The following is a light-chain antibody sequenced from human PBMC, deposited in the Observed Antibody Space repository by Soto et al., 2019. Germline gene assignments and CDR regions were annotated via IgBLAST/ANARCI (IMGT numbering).Light chain of an antibody. J-gene: IGLJ3*02. CDR3: TSYVGSDIWV. Sequence: QSALTQPPSASGSPGQSVTISCTGTSSDVGAYKYVSWYQQYPGKAPKLMIYEVSKRPSGVPDRFSGSKSGNTASLTVSGHQAEDEADYYCTSYVGSDIWVFGRGTKLIVL. CDR1: SSDVGAYKY. V-gene: IGLV2-8*01. CDR2: EVS.